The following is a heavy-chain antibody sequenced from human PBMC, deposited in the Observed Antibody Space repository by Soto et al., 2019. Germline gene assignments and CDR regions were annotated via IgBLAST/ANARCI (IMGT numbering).Heavy chain of an antibody. V-gene: IGHV1-69*06. CDR3: ARDPGIVGATIGLFDP. Sequence: ASVKVSCKASGGTFSSYAISWVRQAPGQGLEWMGGIIPIFGTANYAQKFQGRVTITADKSTSTAYMELSSLRSEDTAVYYCARDPGIVGATIGLFDPWGQGTLVTVSS. CDR2: IIPIFGTA. CDR1: GGTFSSYA. D-gene: IGHD1-26*01. J-gene: IGHJ5*02.